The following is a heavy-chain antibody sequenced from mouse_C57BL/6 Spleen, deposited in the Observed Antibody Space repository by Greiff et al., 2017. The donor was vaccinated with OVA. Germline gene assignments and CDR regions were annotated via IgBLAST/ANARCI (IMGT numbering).Heavy chain of an antibody. CDR1: GYTFTSYC. D-gene: IGHD1-1*01. CDR2: IDPSGSYT. V-gene: IGHV1-69*01. Sequence: QVQLQQPGAELVMPGASVKLSCKASGYTFTSYCMHWVKQRPGQGLEWIGEIDPSGSYTNSNQKFKGKSTLTVDNSSSTAYMQLSSLTSEDSAVYDCARWGAQDGGLRAWFADWGQGTLVTVSA. CDR3: ARWGAQDGGLRAWFAD. J-gene: IGHJ3*01.